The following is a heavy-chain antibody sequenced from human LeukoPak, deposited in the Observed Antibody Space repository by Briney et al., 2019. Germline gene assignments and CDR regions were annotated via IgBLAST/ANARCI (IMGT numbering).Heavy chain of an antibody. J-gene: IGHJ3*02. CDR3: ARSVYSSSWYTGGFDI. V-gene: IGHV1-69*05. CDR2: IIPIFGTA. Sequence: SVKVSCKASGGTFSSYAISWVRQAPGQGLEWMGGIIPIFGTANYAQKFQGRVTITTDESTSTAHMELSSLRSDDRAVYYCARSVYSSSWYTGGFDIWGQGTMVTVSS. D-gene: IGHD6-13*01. CDR1: GGTFSSYA.